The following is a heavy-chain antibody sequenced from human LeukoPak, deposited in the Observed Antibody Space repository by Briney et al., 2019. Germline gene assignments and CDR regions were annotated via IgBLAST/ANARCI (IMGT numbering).Heavy chain of an antibody. J-gene: IGHJ5*02. CDR1: GGSFSGYY. CDR2: INHSGST. D-gene: IGHD3-3*01. Sequence: SETLSLTCAVYGGSFSGYYWSWIRQPPGKGLEWIGEINHSGSTNYNPSLKSRVTISVDTSKNQFSLKLSSVTAADTAVYYCAREGHNYDFWSGYSLDPWGQGTLVTVSS. CDR3: AREGHNYDFWSGYSLDP. V-gene: IGHV4-34*01.